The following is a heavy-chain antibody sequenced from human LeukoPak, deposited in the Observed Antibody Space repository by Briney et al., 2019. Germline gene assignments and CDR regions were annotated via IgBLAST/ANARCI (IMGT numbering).Heavy chain of an antibody. CDR1: GGSFSGYY. J-gene: IGHJ4*02. Sequence: PSETLSLTCAVYGGSFSGYYWSWIRQPPGKGLEWIGNIYYSGSTYYNESLESRVTISIDTSKNQFSLKLSSVTAADTAVYYCASSQYYYDSSGYFDYWGQGTLVTVSS. V-gene: IGHV4-34*01. CDR3: ASSQYYYDSSGYFDY. CDR2: IYYSGST. D-gene: IGHD3-22*01.